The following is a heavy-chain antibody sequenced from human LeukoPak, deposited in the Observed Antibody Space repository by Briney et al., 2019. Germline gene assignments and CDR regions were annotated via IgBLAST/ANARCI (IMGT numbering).Heavy chain of an antibody. D-gene: IGHD3-16*01. Sequence: GGSLRLSCAASGFTFSSYGMHWVRQAPGRGLEWVAVIWYDGSNKYYADSVKGRFTISRDNSKNTLYLQMNSLRAEDTAVYYCARDGLGVRYGMDVWGKGTTVTVSS. CDR3: ARDGLGVRYGMDV. CDR2: IWYDGSNK. J-gene: IGHJ6*04. V-gene: IGHV3-33*08. CDR1: GFTFSSYG.